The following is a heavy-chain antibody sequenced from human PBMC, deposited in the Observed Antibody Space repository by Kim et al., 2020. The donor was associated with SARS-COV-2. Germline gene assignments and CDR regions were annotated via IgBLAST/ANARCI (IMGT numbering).Heavy chain of an antibody. D-gene: IGHD6-6*01. CDR1: GYSFTSYW. J-gene: IGHJ6*02. Sequence: GESLKISCKGSGYSFTSYWIGWVRQMPGKGLEWMGIIYPGDSDTRYSPSFQGQVTISADKSISTAYLQWSSLKASDTAMYYCASTQQLVGFSYYYYGMDVWGQGTTVTVSS. CDR2: IYPGDSDT. V-gene: IGHV5-51*01. CDR3: ASTQQLVGFSYYYYGMDV.